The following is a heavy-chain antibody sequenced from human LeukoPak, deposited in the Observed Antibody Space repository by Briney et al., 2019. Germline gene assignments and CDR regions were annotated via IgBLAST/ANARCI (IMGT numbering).Heavy chain of an antibody. Sequence: SETLSLTCAVYGGSFNGYYWSWIRQPPGKGLEWIGEINHSGSINYNPSLKSRVTISVDMSNNQFSLKLSSVTAADTAVYYCVRGNYCSGGSCYHYYYYYMDVWGKGTTVTVSS. CDR1: GGSFNGYY. D-gene: IGHD2-15*01. V-gene: IGHV4-34*01. CDR2: INHSGSI. J-gene: IGHJ6*03. CDR3: VRGNYCSGGSCYHYYYYYMDV.